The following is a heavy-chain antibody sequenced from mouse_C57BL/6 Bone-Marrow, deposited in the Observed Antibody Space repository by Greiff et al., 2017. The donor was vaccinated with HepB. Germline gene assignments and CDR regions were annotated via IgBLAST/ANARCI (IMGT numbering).Heavy chain of an antibody. CDR3: ARGLVWYLYYFDY. CDR2: ISSGSSTI. CDR1: GFTFSDYG. D-gene: IGHD2-10*02. Sequence: EVMLVESGGGLVKPGGSLKLSCAASGFTFSDYGMHWVRQAPEKGLAWVAYISSGSSTIYYADTVKGRFTISRDNAKNTLFRQMTSLRSEDTAMYYCARGLVWYLYYFDYWGQGTTLTVSS. J-gene: IGHJ2*01. V-gene: IGHV5-17*01.